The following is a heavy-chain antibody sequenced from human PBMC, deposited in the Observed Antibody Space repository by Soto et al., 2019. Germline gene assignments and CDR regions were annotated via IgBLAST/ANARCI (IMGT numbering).Heavy chain of an antibody. CDR1: GYSFTSYW. V-gene: IGHV5-51*01. CDR2: IYPGDSDT. CDR3: ARQTRTRYYYYYYGMDV. Sequence: GESLKISCNGSGYSFTSYWICWVRQMPWKGLEWMGIIYPGDSDTRYSPSFQGQVTISADKSISTAYLQWSSLKASDTAMYYCARQTRTRYYYYYYGMDVWGQGTTVTVSS. J-gene: IGHJ6*02. D-gene: IGHD2-2*01.